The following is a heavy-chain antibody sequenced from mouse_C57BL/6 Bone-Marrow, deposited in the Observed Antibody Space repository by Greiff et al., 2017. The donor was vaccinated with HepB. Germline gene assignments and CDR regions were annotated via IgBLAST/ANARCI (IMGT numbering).Heavy chain of an antibody. CDR2: INPSTGGT. Sequence: EVQGVESGPELVKPGASVKISCKASGYSFTGYYMNWVKQSPEKSLEWIGEINPSTGGTTYNQKFKAKATLTVDKSSSTAYMQLKSLTSEDSAVYYCARCGTLAYWGQGTLVTVSA. CDR1: GYSFTGYY. CDR3: ARCGTLAY. D-gene: IGHD1-1*02. J-gene: IGHJ3*01. V-gene: IGHV1-42*01.